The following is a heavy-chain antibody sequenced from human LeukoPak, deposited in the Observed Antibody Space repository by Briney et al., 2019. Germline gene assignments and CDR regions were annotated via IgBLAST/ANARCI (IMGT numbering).Heavy chain of an antibody. Sequence: GGSLRLSCAASGFPFGSYWMHWVRQAPGKGLMWVSRVKHDGSGASYADSVKGRFTISRDNARNTLYLEMNSLRAEDTAVYYCARDSETSYWGWGQGTLVTASS. CDR3: ARDSETSYWG. CDR1: GFPFGSYW. J-gene: IGHJ4*02. V-gene: IGHV3-74*01. D-gene: IGHD7-27*01. CDR2: VKHDGSGA.